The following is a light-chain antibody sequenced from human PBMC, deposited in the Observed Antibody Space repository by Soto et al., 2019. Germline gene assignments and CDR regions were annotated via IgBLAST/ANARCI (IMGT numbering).Light chain of an antibody. CDR1: QSVLYSSNNKNY. CDR3: QKYYSTPYT. V-gene: IGKV4-1*01. J-gene: IGKJ2*01. Sequence: DIVMTQSPDSLAVSLGERATINCKSSQSVLYSSNNKNYLAWYQQKAGQPPKLLIYWASTRESGVPDRFSGSGSGTDFPLTISSLQAEDVAVYYCQKYYSTPYTFGQGTKLEIK. CDR2: WAS.